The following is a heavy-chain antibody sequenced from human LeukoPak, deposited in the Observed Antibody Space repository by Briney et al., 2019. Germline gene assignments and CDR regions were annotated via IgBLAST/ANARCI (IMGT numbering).Heavy chain of an antibody. Sequence: SETLSLTCTVSGGSISSYYWSWIRQPPGKGLEWIGYIYYSGSTNYNPSLKSRVTISVDTSKNQFSLKLSSVTAADTAVYYCASTLIDYYDSSGYSQIFDYWGQGTLVTVSS. CDR1: GGSISSYY. D-gene: IGHD3-22*01. CDR2: IYYSGST. J-gene: IGHJ4*02. CDR3: ASTLIDYYDSSGYSQIFDY. V-gene: IGHV4-59*01.